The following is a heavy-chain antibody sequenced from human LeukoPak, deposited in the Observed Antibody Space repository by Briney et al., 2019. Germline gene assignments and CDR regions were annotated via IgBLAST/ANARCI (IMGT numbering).Heavy chain of an antibody. V-gene: IGHV2-5*02. Sequence: SGPTLLNPTPTLTLTCTFSGFSLNTGGVGVGWIRQPPGKALEWLALIDWDDDKRYSTSLKSRLTVTKDTSKNQVVLTMTNMDPVDTATYYCAHTLHVNFGFDSWGQGALVTVSS. CDR2: IDWDDDK. D-gene: IGHD1-20*01. CDR1: GFSLNTGGVG. J-gene: IGHJ4*02. CDR3: AHTLHVNFGFDS.